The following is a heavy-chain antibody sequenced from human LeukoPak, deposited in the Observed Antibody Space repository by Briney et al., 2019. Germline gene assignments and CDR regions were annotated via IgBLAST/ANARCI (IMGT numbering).Heavy chain of an antibody. V-gene: IGHV4-59*01. J-gene: IGHJ4*02. D-gene: IGHD2-15*01. CDR1: GGAISGGY. CDR3: AGGGPVGLFEY. Sequence: SETLSLTCTMSGGAISGGYWSWIRQPPGKGLEWIGYIYDSGSTNYNPSLESRVTISRDISRDRCSLKLSSVTAADTAVYYCAGGGPVGLFEYWGQGNLVTVSS. CDR2: IYDSGST.